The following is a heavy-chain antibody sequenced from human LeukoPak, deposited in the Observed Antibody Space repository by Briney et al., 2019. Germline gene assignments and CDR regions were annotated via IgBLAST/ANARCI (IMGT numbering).Heavy chain of an antibody. CDR3: AKDGRSTIFGVVTPLFDY. CDR2: IRYDGSNK. CDR1: GFTFSSYG. D-gene: IGHD3-3*01. V-gene: IGHV3-30*02. J-gene: IGHJ4*02. Sequence: PGGSLRLSCAASGFTFSSYGMHWVRQAPGKGLEWEAFIRYDGSNKYYADSVKGRFTISRDNSKNTLYLQMNSLRAEDTAVYYCAKDGRSTIFGVVTPLFDYWGQGTLVTVSS.